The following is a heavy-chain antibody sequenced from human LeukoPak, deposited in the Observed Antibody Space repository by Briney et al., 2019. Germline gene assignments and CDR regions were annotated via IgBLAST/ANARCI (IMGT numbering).Heavy chain of an antibody. D-gene: IGHD3-10*01. CDR3: AKDRVFELWFEEASPYYFDY. Sequence: GGSLRLSCAASGFTFSSYGMRWVRQAPGKGLEWVAYIRYDGSNKYYADSVKGRFTISRDISKNTLCLQMNSLRAEDTAVYYCAKDRVFELWFEEASPYYFDYWGQGTLVTVSS. CDR1: GFTFSSYG. J-gene: IGHJ4*02. CDR2: IRYDGSNK. V-gene: IGHV3-30*02.